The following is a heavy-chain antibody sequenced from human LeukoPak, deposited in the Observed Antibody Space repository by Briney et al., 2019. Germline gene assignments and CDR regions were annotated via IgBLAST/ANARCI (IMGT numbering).Heavy chain of an antibody. J-gene: IGHJ4*02. V-gene: IGHV1-2*02. Sequence: AAVTVSCKASGYTVTGHYLHWVRQAPRQGLEWMGWINPNSGVTNYAQKFQGRVTMTRDTSINTAYMELHSLTSDDTAMYYCAKDAYSGFSSSYNMDSWGQGTLVTVSS. CDR2: INPNSGVT. D-gene: IGHD5-18*01. CDR1: GYTVTGHY. CDR3: AKDAYSGFSSSYNMDS.